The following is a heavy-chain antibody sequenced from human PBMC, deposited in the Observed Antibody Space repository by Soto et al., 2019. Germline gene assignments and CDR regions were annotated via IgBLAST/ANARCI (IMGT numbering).Heavy chain of an antibody. CDR2: IRSKSNKYAT. V-gene: IGHV3-73*01. CDR1: GFSFSGSA. J-gene: IGHJ4*02. CDR3: SSGSYYSSY. D-gene: IGHD1-26*01. Sequence: GGSLRLSCTASGFSFSGSAMHWVRQASGKGLEWVGRIRSKSNKYATLYAASVKGRFTISRDDSQNTAYLQMGSLKSEETAVYYCSSGSYYSSYWGQGTLVTVSS.